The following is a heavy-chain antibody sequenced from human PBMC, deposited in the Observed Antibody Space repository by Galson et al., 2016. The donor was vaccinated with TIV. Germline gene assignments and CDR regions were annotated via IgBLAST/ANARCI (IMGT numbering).Heavy chain of an antibody. Sequence: SVKVSCKASGDTFTGYYVHWVRQAPGQGLEWMGWIDPRSVATNYAQKFQGRVTMTRDTSISTAHMELTRLTPDDTAVYYCARARYGDYFDYWGQ. CDR3: ARARYGDYFDY. D-gene: IGHD4-17*01. J-gene: IGHJ4*02. CDR1: GDTFTGYY. CDR2: IDPRSVAT. V-gene: IGHV1-2*02.